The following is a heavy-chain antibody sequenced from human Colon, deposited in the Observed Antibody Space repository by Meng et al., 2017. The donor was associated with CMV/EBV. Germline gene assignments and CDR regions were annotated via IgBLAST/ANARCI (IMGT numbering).Heavy chain of an antibody. CDR3: AREVGSSTSMDY. D-gene: IGHD6-6*01. J-gene: IGHJ4*02. V-gene: IGHV3-74*01. Sequence: GESLKISCAASGFTFSYYWMHWVRQAPGKGLMWVSRIKSDGTRATYADSVRGRFTISRDNARNTLYLQMDGLRVEDTAVYYCAREVGSSTSMDYWGQGTLVTVSS. CDR1: GFTFSYYW. CDR2: IKSDGTRA.